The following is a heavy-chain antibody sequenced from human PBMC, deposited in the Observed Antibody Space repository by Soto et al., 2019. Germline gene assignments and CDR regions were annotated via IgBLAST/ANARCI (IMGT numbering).Heavy chain of an antibody. CDR2: ISTYNGDA. J-gene: IGHJ6*02. V-gene: IGHV1-18*01. CDR1: GYTFSRSG. D-gene: IGHD1-26*01. Sequence: QVQLVQSGAEVRKPGASVKVSCKTSGYTFSRSGISWVRQAPGQGLEWMGWISTYNGDANYAQKLQGRVTMPTDTSTRTAFMELGSLTSDDSAVYYCARSGSVPYYYYGLDVWGQGTTVTVSS. CDR3: ARSGSVPYYYYGLDV.